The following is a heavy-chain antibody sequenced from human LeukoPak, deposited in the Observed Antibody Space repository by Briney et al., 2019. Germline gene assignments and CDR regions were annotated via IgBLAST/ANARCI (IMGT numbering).Heavy chain of an antibody. CDR3: ARGSIAAAEGSHWFDP. CDR1: GGSISSYY. V-gene: IGHV4-59*01. J-gene: IGHJ5*02. D-gene: IGHD6-13*01. Sequence: PSETLSLTCTVSGGSISSYYWSWIRQPPGKGLEWIGHIYYSGSTNYNPSLKSRVTISVDTSKNQFSLKLSSVTAADTAVYYCARGSIAAAEGSHWFDPWGQGTLVTVSS. CDR2: IYYSGST.